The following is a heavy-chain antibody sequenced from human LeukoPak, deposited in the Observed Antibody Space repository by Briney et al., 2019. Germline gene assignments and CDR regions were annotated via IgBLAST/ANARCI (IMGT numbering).Heavy chain of an antibody. CDR3: ARDSTQPFDY. Sequence: SQTLSLTCTVSGASISSGSYYWSWIRQPAGKGLEWIGRIYTSGSTNYNPSLKSRVTISVDTSKNQFSLKLSSVTAADTAVYYCARDSTQPFDYWGQGTLVTVSS. D-gene: IGHD5-18*01. J-gene: IGHJ4*02. CDR2: IYTSGST. CDR1: GASISSGSYY. V-gene: IGHV4-61*02.